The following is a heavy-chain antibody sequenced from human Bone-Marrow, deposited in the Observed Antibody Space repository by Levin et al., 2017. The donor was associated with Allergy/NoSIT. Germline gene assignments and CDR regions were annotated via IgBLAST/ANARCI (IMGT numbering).Heavy chain of an antibody. CDR3: AKLRGHPTDKYYFDY. D-gene: IGHD3-10*01. V-gene: IGHV3-23*01. Sequence: SCAASGFTFSSYAMSWVRQAPGKGLEWVSTISNSVVATYNADSVEGRFTISRDNSKNTLYLQMNSLRAEDTAVYYCAKLRGHPTDKYYFDYWGQGTLVTVSS. CDR1: GFTFSSYA. J-gene: IGHJ4*02. CDR2: ISNSVVAT.